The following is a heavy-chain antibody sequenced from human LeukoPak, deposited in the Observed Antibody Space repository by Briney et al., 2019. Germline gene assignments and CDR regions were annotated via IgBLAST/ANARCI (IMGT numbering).Heavy chain of an antibody. Sequence: PGGSLRLSCSASGLTFSSFAMHWVRQAPGKGLEHVSAISSSGSNTYYADSVKGRFTISRDNSKNTLDLQMSSLRPEDTAIYRCVKGGVYSSGALDYWGQGTLVTVSS. V-gene: IGHV3-64D*09. CDR3: VKGGVYSSGALDY. CDR1: GLTFSSFA. J-gene: IGHJ4*02. CDR2: ISSSGSNT. D-gene: IGHD5-18*01.